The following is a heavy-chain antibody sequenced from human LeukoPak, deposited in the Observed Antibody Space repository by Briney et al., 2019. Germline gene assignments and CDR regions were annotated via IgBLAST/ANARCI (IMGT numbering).Heavy chain of an antibody. Sequence: GASVKVSCKASGYTFTGYYMHWVRQAPGQGLEWMGWINPNSGGTNYAQKFQGRVTMTRDTSISTAYMELSRLRSDDTAVYYCARGYCTNSVCYTAFDYWGQGTLVTVSS. V-gene: IGHV1-2*02. CDR3: ARGYCTNSVCYTAFDY. D-gene: IGHD2-8*01. J-gene: IGHJ4*02. CDR1: GYTFTGYY. CDR2: INPNSGGT.